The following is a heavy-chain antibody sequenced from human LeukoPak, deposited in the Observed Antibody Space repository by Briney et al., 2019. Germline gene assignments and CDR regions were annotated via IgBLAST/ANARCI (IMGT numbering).Heavy chain of an antibody. CDR1: GYTLTELS. J-gene: IGHJ6*02. V-gene: IGHV1-24*01. CDR3: ASPGGLQLSYYYYGMDV. CDR2: FDPEDGET. Sequence: ASVKVSCKVSGYTLTELSMHWVRQAPGKGLEWMGGFDPEDGETIYAQKFQGRVTMTEDTSTDTAYMELSSLRSEDTAVCYCASPGGLQLSYYYYGMDVWGQGTTVTVSS. D-gene: IGHD4-11*01.